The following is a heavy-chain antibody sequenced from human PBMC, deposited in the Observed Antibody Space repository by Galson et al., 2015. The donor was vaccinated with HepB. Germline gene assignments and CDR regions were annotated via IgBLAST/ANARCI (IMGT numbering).Heavy chain of an antibody. CDR2: ISYDGSNK. V-gene: IGHV3-30*04. CDR1: GFTFSSYA. J-gene: IGHJ4*02. D-gene: IGHD3-10*01. Sequence: SLRLSCAASGFTFSSYAMHWVRQAPGKGLEWVAVISYDGSNKYYADSVKGRFTISRDNSKNTLYLQMNSLRAEDTAMYYCTRDSPRVGDSESFLAHFDYWGQGTLVTVSS. CDR3: TRDSPRVGDSESFLAHFDY.